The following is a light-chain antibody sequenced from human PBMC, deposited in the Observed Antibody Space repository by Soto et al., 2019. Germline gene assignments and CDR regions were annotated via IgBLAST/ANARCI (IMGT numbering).Light chain of an antibody. Sequence: DIQMTQSPSSVSASVGDRVTITCRASQGISNWLAWYQQKPGKAPNLLIYGASNLQSGVPSRFSGSGSGTDFTLTISSLQPEDSATYYCQQSNSFPFTFGQGTRLDIK. CDR3: QQSNSFPFT. CDR1: QGISNW. J-gene: IGKJ2*01. CDR2: GAS. V-gene: IGKV1-12*01.